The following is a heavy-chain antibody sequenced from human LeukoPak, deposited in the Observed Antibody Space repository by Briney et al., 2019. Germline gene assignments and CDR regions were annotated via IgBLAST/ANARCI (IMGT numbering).Heavy chain of an antibody. CDR1: GFTSSSYG. D-gene: IGHD3-22*01. J-gene: IGHJ1*01. CDR2: ISGSGGST. CDR3: AKGPILVISTQYFQH. V-gene: IGHV3-23*01. Sequence: GGSLRLSCAASGFTSSSYGMSWVRQAPGKGLEWVSAISGSGGSTYYADSVKGRFTISRDSSKNTLYLQMNSLRAEDTAVYYCAKGPILVISTQYFQHWGQGTLVSVSS.